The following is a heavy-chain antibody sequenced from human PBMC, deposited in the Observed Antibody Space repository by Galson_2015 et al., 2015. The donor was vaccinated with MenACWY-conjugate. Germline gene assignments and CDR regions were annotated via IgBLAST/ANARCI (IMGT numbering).Heavy chain of an antibody. CDR2: SGST. CDR3: ASLVGATADYYYGMDV. D-gene: IGHD1-26*01. J-gene: IGHJ6*02. V-gene: IGHV4-4*07. Sequence: SGSTNYNPSLKSRVTMSVDTSKNRFSLRLTSVTAADTAVYYCASLVGATADYYYGMDVWGQGTTVTVSS.